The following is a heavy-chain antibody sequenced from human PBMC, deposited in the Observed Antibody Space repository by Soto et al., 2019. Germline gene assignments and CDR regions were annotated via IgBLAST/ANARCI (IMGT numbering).Heavy chain of an antibody. CDR2: IIPILGSP. CDR3: ARDRITGTTYDY. CDR1: GGTFSDYT. J-gene: IGHJ4*02. Sequence: QVQLVQSGAEVKKPGSSVKVSCKASGGTFSDYTITWVRQAPGQGREWMGGIIPILGSPKYSQKFQGRVTITADESTGTAYMELSSLRYEDTAVYYCARDRITGTTYDYWGQGTLVTVSS. D-gene: IGHD1-20*01. V-gene: IGHV1-69*01.